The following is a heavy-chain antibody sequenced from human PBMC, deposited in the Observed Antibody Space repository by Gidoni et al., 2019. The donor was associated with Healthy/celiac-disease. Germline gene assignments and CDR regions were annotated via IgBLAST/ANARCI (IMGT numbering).Heavy chain of an antibody. J-gene: IGHJ6*03. V-gene: IGHV3-21*01. CDR2: ISSSSSYI. Sequence: EVQLVESGGGLVKPGGSLRLSCAASGFTFSSYSMNWVRQAPGKGLEWVSSISSSSSYIYYADSVKGRFTISRDNAKNSLYLQMNSLRAEDTAVYYCARDPTVTTSRSYYYYYYYMDVWGKGTTVTVSS. CDR3: ARDPTVTTSRSYYYYYYYMDV. D-gene: IGHD4-17*01. CDR1: GFTFSSYS.